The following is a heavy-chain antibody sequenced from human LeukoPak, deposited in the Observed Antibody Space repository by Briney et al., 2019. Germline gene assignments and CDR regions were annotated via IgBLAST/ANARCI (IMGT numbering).Heavy chain of an antibody. CDR2: IYTSGST. CDR1: GDSITSGSYY. J-gene: IGHJ4*02. CDR3: AREFPDYDILTGCFDY. Sequence: SQTLSLTCTVSGDSITSGSYYWSWIRQPAGKGLEWIGRIYTSGSTNYNPSLKSRVTISVDTSKNQFSLKLSSVTAADTAVYYCAREFPDYDILTGCFDYWGQGTLVTVSS. V-gene: IGHV4-61*02. D-gene: IGHD3-9*01.